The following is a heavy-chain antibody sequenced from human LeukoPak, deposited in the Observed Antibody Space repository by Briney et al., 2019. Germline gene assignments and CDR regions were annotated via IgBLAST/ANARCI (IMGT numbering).Heavy chain of an antibody. CDR2: IITILGIE. CDR3: AGDPWDGASASYSYFDL. V-gene: IGHV1-69*04. CDR1: GGIFFSYG. Sequence: ASVKVSCKTSGGIFFSYGINWVRQAPGQGLEWRGRIITILGIENYAQKLQGRVTITAYKSTNTAYMDLSSLRSEDRAVYYCAGDPWDGASASYSYFDLWRRGTLVTDSP. J-gene: IGHJ2*01. D-gene: IGHD4/OR15-4a*01.